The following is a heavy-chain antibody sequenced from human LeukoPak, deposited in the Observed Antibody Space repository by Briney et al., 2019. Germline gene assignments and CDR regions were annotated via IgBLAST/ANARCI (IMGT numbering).Heavy chain of an antibody. CDR2: MNPNSGNT. V-gene: IGHV1-8*01. J-gene: IGHJ3*02. CDR1: GYTFTSYD. CDR3: YDSSGYGAFDI. Sequence: ASVKVSSKASGYTFTSYDINWVRQATGQGLEWMGWMNPNSGNTGYAQKFQGRVTMTRNTSISTAYMELSSLRSEDTAVYYCYDSSGYGAFDIWGQGTMVTVSS. D-gene: IGHD3-22*01.